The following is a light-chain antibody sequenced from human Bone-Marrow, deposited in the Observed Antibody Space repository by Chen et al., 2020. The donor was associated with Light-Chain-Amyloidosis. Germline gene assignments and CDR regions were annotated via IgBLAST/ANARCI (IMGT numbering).Light chain of an antibody. CDR3: SSYTSSSTLVV. J-gene: IGLJ2*01. CDR2: DVS. CDR1: SSDVGGYNY. Sequence: QSALPQPASVSGSSVQSITISCTGPSSDVGGYNYVSWYQQHPGKAPKLMIYDVSNRPSGVSNRFSGSKSGNTASLTISGLQAEDEADYYCSSYTSSSTLVVFGGGTKLTVL. V-gene: IGLV2-14*01.